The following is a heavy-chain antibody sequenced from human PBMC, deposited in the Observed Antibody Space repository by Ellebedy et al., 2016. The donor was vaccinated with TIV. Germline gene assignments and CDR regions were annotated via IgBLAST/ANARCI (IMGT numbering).Heavy chain of an antibody. J-gene: IGHJ3*01. CDR3: ARDPVGVGPAFDV. CDR1: GFTFTRYG. D-gene: IGHD4-23*01. V-gene: IGHV1-18*04. CDR2: ISGYSGNT. Sequence: AASVKVSCKASGFTFTRYGTNWVRQAPGQGLEWMGWISGYSGNTDYAQKFQGRVTMTTDTGTNTGYMELTSLTSDDTAIYYCARDPVGVGPAFDVWGQGTMVTVSS.